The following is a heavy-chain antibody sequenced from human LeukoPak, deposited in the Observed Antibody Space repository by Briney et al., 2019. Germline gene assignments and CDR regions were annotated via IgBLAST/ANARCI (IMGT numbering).Heavy chain of an antibody. CDR2: IVVGSGNT. V-gene: IGHV1-58*01. J-gene: IGHJ6*03. D-gene: IGHD3-16*01. CDR3: AAETFPYYMDV. CDR1: GFTFTSSA. Sequence: SVKVSCKASGFTFTSSAVQWVPQARGQRLEWIGWIVVGSGNTNYAQKFQERVTITRDMSTSTAYMELSSLRSEDTAVYYCAAETFPYYMDVWGKGTTVTVSS.